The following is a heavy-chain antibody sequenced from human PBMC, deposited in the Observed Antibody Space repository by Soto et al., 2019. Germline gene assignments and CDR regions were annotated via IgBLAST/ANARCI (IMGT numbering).Heavy chain of an antibody. CDR2: IYYSGST. CDR3: ARDSSRAGYRYEHDY. V-gene: IGHV4-59*01. CDR1: GGSISSYY. D-gene: IGHD5-18*01. Sequence: PSETLSLTCTVSGGSISSYYWSWIRQPPGKGLEWIGFIYYSGSTNYNPSLKSRVTISVDTSKTQFSLKLSSVTAADTAVYYCARDSSRAGYRYEHDYRGRGTLVTVSS. J-gene: IGHJ4*02.